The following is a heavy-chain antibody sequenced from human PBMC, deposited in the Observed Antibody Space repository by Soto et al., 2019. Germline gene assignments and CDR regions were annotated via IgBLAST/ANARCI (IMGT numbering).Heavy chain of an antibody. CDR3: AREVVVAATNPEYNWFDP. D-gene: IGHD2-15*01. V-gene: IGHV4-31*03. Sequence: SETLSLTCTVSGGSISSGGYYWSWIRQHPGKGLEWIGYIYYSGSTYYNPSLKSRVTISVDTSKNQFSLKLSSVTAADTAVYYCAREVVVAATNPEYNWFDPWGQGTLVTVSS. CDR2: IYYSGST. CDR1: GGSISSGGYY. J-gene: IGHJ5*02.